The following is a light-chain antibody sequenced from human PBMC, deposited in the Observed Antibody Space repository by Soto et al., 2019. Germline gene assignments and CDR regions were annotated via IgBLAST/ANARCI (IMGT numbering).Light chain of an antibody. CDR3: SSYAGSNNLV. Sequence: QSALTQPPSASGSPGQSVTISCTGTSGDVGGYNYVSWYQQHPGKAPKLMIFEVSKRPSGVPDRFSGSKSGNTASLTVSGLHAEDEADYYCSSYAGSNNLVFGGGTKLTVL. CDR1: SGDVGGYNY. V-gene: IGLV2-8*01. J-gene: IGLJ3*02. CDR2: EVS.